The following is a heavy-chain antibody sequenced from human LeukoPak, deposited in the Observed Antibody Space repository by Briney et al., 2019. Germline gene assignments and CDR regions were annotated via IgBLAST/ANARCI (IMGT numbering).Heavy chain of an antibody. V-gene: IGHV1-2*02. J-gene: IGHJ5*02. Sequence: GASVKVSCKPSGYSFTGHYMQWVLQAPGQGLEWMGWINPNSGGTNYAQKFQGRVTMTRDTSISTAYVGLSKLRSDDTAAYYCASTLAAGPWGQGTLVTVSS. CDR3: ASTLAAGP. CDR2: INPNSGGT. CDR1: GYSFTGHY.